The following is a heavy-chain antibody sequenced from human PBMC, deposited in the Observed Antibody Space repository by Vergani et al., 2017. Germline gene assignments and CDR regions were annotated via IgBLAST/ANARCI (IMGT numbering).Heavy chain of an antibody. J-gene: IGHJ5*01. CDR1: GYTFSNYY. CDR2: INPSGGHT. CDR3: AKGGWNYWFDS. Sequence: QVQVVQSGAEVKKSGASVKVSCKTSGYTFSNYYMHWVRQAPGQGLEWMGIINPSGGHTNYAQKFQGRVTMTRDTSKSTLYLQMNSLRAEDTAIYYCAKGGWNYWFDSWGQGTLVIVS. D-gene: IGHD1-1*01. V-gene: IGHV1-46*01.